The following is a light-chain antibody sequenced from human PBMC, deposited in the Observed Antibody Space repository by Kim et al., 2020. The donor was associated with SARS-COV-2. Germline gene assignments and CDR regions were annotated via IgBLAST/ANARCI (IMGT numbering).Light chain of an antibody. J-gene: IGLJ2*01. V-gene: IGLV3-1*01. CDR3: HAWDSSIAV. CDR2: QDT. CDR1: KLGNKY. Sequence: SYELTQPPSVSVSPGQTASITCSGDKLGNKYVCWYQQKPGQSPVLVIYQDTKRPSGIPERFSGSNSGSTATLTISETQALDEADYYCHAWDSSIAVFGGGTQLTVL.